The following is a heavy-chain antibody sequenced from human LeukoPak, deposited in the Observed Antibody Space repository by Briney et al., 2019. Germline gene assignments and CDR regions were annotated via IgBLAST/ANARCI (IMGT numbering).Heavy chain of an antibody. D-gene: IGHD2-15*01. J-gene: IGHJ4*02. CDR1: GGTFSSCA. CDR3: AREARYCSGGSCYFGESDY. CDR2: IIPILGIA. V-gene: IGHV1-69*04. Sequence: GASVKVSCKASGGTFSSCAISWVRQAPGQGLEWMGRIIPILGIANYAQKFQSRVTITADKSTSTAYMELSSLRSEDTAVYYCAREARYCSGGSCYFGESDYWGQGTLVTVSS.